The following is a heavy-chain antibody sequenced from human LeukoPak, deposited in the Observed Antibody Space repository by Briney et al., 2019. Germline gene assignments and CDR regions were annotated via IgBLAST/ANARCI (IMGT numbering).Heavy chain of an antibody. Sequence: GGSLRLSCAASGFTFSSYGMHWVRQAPGKGLEWVAVISYDARNQYFADSEKGRFTISRDNSKNTLYLQINSLRAEDTAVYYCAKDSGIQLIRSYLDYRGQGTLVTVSS. V-gene: IGHV3-30*18. CDR1: GFTFSSYG. D-gene: IGHD5-18*01. CDR2: ISYDARNQ. CDR3: AKDSGIQLIRSYLDY. J-gene: IGHJ4*02.